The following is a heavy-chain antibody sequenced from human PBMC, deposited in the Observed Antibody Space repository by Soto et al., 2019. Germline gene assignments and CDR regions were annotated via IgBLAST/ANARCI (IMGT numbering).Heavy chain of an antibody. CDR1: GFTFSSYG. D-gene: IGHD2-21*02. CDR3: AKDKRAVVVTAPFDY. Sequence: QVQLVESGGGVVQPGRSLRLPCAASGFTFSSYGMHWVRQAPGKGLEWVAVISYDGSNKYYADSVKGRFTISRDNSKNTLYLQMNSLRAEDTAVYYCAKDKRAVVVTAPFDYWGQGTLVTVSS. CDR2: ISYDGSNK. J-gene: IGHJ4*02. V-gene: IGHV3-30*18.